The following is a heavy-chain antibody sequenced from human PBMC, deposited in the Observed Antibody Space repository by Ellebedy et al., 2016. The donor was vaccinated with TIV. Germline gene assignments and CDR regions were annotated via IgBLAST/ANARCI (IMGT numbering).Heavy chain of an antibody. CDR3: ARAQVGQWFGESDSYNWFDP. CDR1: GGTFSSYA. V-gene: IGHV1-69*13. D-gene: IGHD3-10*01. CDR2: IIPIFGTA. Sequence: AASVKVSCKASGGTFSSYAISWVRQAPGQGLEWMGGIIPIFGTANYAQKFQGRVTITADEYTSTAYMELSSLRSEDTAVYYCARAQVGQWFGESDSYNWFDPWGQGTLVTVSS. J-gene: IGHJ5*02.